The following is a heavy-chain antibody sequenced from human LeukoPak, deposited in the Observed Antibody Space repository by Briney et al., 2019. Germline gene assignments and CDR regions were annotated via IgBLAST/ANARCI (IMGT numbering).Heavy chain of an antibody. CDR1: GGSISSYY. CDR2: IYYSGST. J-gene: IGHJ3*02. V-gene: IGHV4-59*08. Sequence: SETLSLTCTVSGGSISSYYWRWIRQPPGKGLEWIGYIYYSGSTNYNPSLKSRVTISVDTSKNQFSLKLSSVTAADTAVYYCARHRATSVVVTAIAFDIWGQGTMVTVSS. D-gene: IGHD2-21*02. CDR3: ARHRATSVVVTAIAFDI.